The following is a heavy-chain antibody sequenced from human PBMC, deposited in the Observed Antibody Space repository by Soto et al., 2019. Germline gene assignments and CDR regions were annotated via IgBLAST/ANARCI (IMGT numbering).Heavy chain of an antibody. V-gene: IGHV1-18*01. CDR2: ISAYNGNT. J-gene: IGHJ5*02. CDR3: ARDGRYFDWSKIANWFDP. CDR1: GYTFTSYG. D-gene: IGHD3-9*01. Sequence: ASVKVSCKASGYTFTSYGISWVRQAPGQGLEWMGWISAYNGNTNYAQKLQGRVTMTTDTSTSTAYMELRSLRSDDTAVYYCARDGRYFDWSKIANWFDPWGQGTLVTVSS.